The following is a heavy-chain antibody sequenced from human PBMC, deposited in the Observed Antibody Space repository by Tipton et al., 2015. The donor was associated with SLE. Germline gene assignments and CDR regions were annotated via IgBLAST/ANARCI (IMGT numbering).Heavy chain of an antibody. J-gene: IGHJ4*02. D-gene: IGHD5/OR15-5a*01. CDR2: IFYSGDT. CDR1: GVSITSYY. Sequence: TLSLTCSVSGVSITSYYWSWIRQPPGKGLEWIGNIFYSGDTNYNPSLKSRVTISVDTSNNQFSLKLTSVTAADTAVYFCARDRSSVSDWGQGTQVIVSP. CDR3: ARDRSSVSD. V-gene: IGHV4-59*12.